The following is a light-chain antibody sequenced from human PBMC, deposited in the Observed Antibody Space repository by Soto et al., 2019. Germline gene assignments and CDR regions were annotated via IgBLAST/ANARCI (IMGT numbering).Light chain of an antibody. V-gene: IGKV3-15*01. CDR1: QGVSSS. Sequence: EIVMTQSPATLSVSPGERVTLACRASQGVSSSLAWYQQKPGQAPRLLIYGASTGATGIPARFSGSGSGTEFTLTINSLQSEDFAVYYCQQYNNWPLTFGGGTKVEIK. J-gene: IGKJ4*01. CDR3: QQYNNWPLT. CDR2: GAS.